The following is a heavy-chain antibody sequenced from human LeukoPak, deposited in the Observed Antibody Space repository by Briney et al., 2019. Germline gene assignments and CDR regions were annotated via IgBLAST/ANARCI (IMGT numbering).Heavy chain of an antibody. D-gene: IGHD2-21*01. Sequence: GGSLGLSCAASGFTFDDYTMHWVRQAPGKGLEWVSLISWDGGSTYYADSVKGRFTISRDNSKNSLYLQMNSLRTEDTALYYCAKDELAYCGGDCPNWFDPWGQGTLVTVSS. CDR2: ISWDGGST. J-gene: IGHJ5*02. V-gene: IGHV3-43*01. CDR3: AKDELAYCGGDCPNWFDP. CDR1: GFTFDDYT.